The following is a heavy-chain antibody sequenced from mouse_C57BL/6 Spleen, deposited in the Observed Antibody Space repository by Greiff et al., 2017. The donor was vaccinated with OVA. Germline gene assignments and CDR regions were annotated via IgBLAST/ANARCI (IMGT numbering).Heavy chain of an antibody. CDR3: ARWAARYYFDY. CDR2: IYPGSGNT. Sequence: VKLVESGAELVRPGASVKLSCKASGYTFTDYYINWVKQRPGQGLEWIARIYPGSGNTYYNEKFKGKATLTAEKSSSTAYMQLSSLTSEDSAVYFCARWAARYYFDYWGQGTTLTVSS. CDR1: GYTFTDYY. J-gene: IGHJ2*01. D-gene: IGHD6-1*01. V-gene: IGHV1-76*01.